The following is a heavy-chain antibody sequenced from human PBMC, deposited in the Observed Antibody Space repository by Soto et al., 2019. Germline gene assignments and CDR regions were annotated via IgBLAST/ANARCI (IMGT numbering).Heavy chain of an antibody. CDR3: AKNCVSGVDKECVYDV. J-gene: IGHJ3*01. V-gene: IGHV3-23*01. CDR2: ISGTTGST. Sequence: PAGSMRLSSAASGSTSSTYALAWVRQPPERGLEWVSGISGTTGSTNYEDFVKGRFTTSRDTSKNTLSLQMNSLRHEDTAVYYCAKNCVSGVDKECVYDVWGQGTMVTFSS. CDR1: GSTSSTYA. D-gene: IGHD2-21*01.